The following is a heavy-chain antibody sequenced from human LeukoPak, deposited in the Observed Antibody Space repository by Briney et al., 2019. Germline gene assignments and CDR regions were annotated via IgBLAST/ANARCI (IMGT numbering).Heavy chain of an antibody. V-gene: IGHV3-23*01. D-gene: IGHD4-17*01. J-gene: IGHJ4*02. CDR2: ISGSGGST. CDR3: AKVRQFYGDFDY. Sequence: PGGSLRLSCAASGFTFSSYAMSWVRQAPGKGLEWVSAISGSGGSTYYADSVKGWFTISRDNSKNTLYLQMNSLRAEDTAVYYCAKVRQFYGDFDYWGQGTLVTVSS. CDR1: GFTFSSYA.